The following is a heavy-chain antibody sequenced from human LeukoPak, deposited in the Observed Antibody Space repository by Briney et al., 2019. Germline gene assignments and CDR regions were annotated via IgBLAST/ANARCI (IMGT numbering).Heavy chain of an antibody. CDR2: IYYSGNT. CDR1: GGAISSYY. CDR3: ARVSYSSSGDY. D-gene: IGHD6-6*01. V-gene: IGHV4-59*01. Sequence: SETLSLTCTVSGGAISSYYWSWIRQPPGKGLDWIGYIYYSGNTKYNPSLKSRVTISVDTSKNQFSLKLSSVTAADTAVYYCARVSYSSSGDYWGQGTLVTVSS. J-gene: IGHJ4*02.